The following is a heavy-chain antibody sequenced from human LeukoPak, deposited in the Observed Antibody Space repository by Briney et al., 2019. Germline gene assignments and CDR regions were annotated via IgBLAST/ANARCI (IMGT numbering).Heavy chain of an antibody. CDR1: VYTFTNFY. J-gene: IGHJ4*02. CDR2: MNPNSGDT. Sequence: ASVKVSCKASVYTFTNFYIHWVRQAPGQGLEWMGWMNPNSGDTSYTREFQGRVTMTRDTSISTAYMELSRLRSDDTAVYYCARREAARQGFDYWGQGTLVIVSS. D-gene: IGHD6-6*01. CDR3: ARREAARQGFDY. V-gene: IGHV1-2*02.